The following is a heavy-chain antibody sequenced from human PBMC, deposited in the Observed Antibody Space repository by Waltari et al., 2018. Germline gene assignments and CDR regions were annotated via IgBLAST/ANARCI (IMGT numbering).Heavy chain of an antibody. V-gene: IGHV3-33*01. Sequence: QVQLVESGGGVVQPGRSLRLSCAASGFTFSIYGMHWVRQAPGKGLEWVAVIWYDGSNKYYADSVKGRFTISRDNSKNTLYLQMNSLRAEDTAVYYCARTPMVRGVPYYGMDVWGQGTTVTVSS. J-gene: IGHJ6*02. D-gene: IGHD3-10*01. CDR1: GFTFSIYG. CDR3: ARTPMVRGVPYYGMDV. CDR2: IWYDGSNK.